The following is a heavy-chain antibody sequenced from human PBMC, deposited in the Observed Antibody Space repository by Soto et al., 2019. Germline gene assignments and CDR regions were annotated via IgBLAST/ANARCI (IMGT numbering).Heavy chain of an antibody. D-gene: IGHD2-21*01. J-gene: IGHJ6*03. V-gene: IGHV3-11*01. CDR2: VNSNGNAI. CDR3: ARLGDCGGPNYNIYYSRYYRDV. Sequence: VQLEESGGGLVKPGGSLRLSCAASGFTFSDYYMTWIRQAPGKGLEWVSYVNSNGNAIYYAESVKGRFTISRDNAKNSLSLQRNSLRPEDTALYFCARLGDCGGPNYNIYYSRYYRDVWGKGTTVTVSS. CDR1: GFTFSDYY.